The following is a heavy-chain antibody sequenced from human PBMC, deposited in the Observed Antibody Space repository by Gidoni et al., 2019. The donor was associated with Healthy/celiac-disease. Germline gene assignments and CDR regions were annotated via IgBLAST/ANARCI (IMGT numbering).Heavy chain of an antibody. D-gene: IGHD3-16*02. V-gene: IGHV3-73*02. Sequence: EVQLVESGGGLVQPGGSLTLSCAASGFTFSGSAMHWVRQASGKGLEWVGRIRSKANSYATAYAASVKGRFTISRDDSKNTAYLQMNSLKTEDTAVYYCTRHAPPPYRAFDPWGQGTLVTVSS. CDR1: GFTFSGSA. CDR2: IRSKANSYAT. CDR3: TRHAPPPYRAFDP. J-gene: IGHJ5*02.